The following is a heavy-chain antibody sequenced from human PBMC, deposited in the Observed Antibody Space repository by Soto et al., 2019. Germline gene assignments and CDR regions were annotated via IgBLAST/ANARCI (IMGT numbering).Heavy chain of an antibody. CDR1: GGSISSYY. J-gene: IGHJ4*02. CDR3: ARPRELSLSWTFDY. D-gene: IGHD3-16*02. CDR2: IYYSGST. V-gene: IGHV4-59*01. Sequence: SETLSLTCTVSGGSISSYYWSWIRQPPGKGLEWIGYIYYSGSTNYNPSLKSRVTISVDTSKNQFSLKLSSVTAADTAVYYCARPRELSLSWTFDYWGQGTLVTVSS.